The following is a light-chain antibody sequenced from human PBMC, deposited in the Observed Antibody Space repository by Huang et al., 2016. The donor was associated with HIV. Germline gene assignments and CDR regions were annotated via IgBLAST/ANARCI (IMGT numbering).Light chain of an antibody. CDR2: DAT. CDR1: QDISNY. CDR3: QQFDNVPYS. J-gene: IGKJ2*03. V-gene: IGKV1-33*01. Sequence: DIQMTQSPSSLSASIGDRVTITCQASQDISNYLNWYQQKPGKAPKLLLYDATNSEAGGPSRFSGSGSGTDFILTISRLQPEDFATYYCQQFDNVPYSFGQGTRLEIK.